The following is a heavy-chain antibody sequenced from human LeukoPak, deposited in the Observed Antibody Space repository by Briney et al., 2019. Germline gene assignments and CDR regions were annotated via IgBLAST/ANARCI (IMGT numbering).Heavy chain of an antibody. D-gene: IGHD3-16*01. CDR3: ARVALYALDI. Sequence: GGSLRLSCTASGFTFDNYAMIWVRQASGKGLEWVSVISGSGDGTDSADSVRGRFTISRDNSKNTLYFQMNSLRAEDTAVYYCARVALYALDIWGQGTMVTVSS. V-gene: IGHV3-23*01. J-gene: IGHJ3*02. CDR2: ISGSGDGT. CDR1: GFTFDNYA.